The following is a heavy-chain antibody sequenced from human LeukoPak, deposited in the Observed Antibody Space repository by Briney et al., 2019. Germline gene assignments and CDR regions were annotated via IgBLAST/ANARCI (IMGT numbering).Heavy chain of an antibody. V-gene: IGHV1-2*02. CDR3: ARDLATVATPYFDY. D-gene: IGHD4-23*01. Sequence: ASVKVSCKASGYSFTGYYIHWVRQAAGQGLEWMGWINPNSGGTKYAQKFQGRVSVTRDTSISTVYMELSRLTYDDTAVYYCARDLATVATPYFDYWGQGALVTVSS. J-gene: IGHJ4*02. CDR1: GYSFTGYY. CDR2: INPNSGGT.